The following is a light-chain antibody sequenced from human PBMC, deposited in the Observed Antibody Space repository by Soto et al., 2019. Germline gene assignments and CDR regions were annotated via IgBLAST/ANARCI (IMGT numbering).Light chain of an antibody. V-gene: IGLV7-46*01. CDR2: DTS. CDR3: LLSHSGARVV. Sequence: QAVVTQEPSLTVSPGGTVTLTCGSRTGAVTSGHYPYWFQQKPGQAPRTLIYDTSNKHSWTPARFSGSLLGGKAALTLSGAQPEDEAEYYCLLSHSGARVVFGGGTQLTVL. J-gene: IGLJ2*01. CDR1: TGAVTSGHY.